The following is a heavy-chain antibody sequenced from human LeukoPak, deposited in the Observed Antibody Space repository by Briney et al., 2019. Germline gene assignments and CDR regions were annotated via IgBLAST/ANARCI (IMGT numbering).Heavy chain of an antibody. Sequence: GESLKISCKGSGYSFTSYRIGWVRQMPGKGLGWLGIIYPGDSDTRYSPSFQGQVTISADKSISTAYLQWSSLKASDTAMYYCARQVDSSGYYFVYWGQGTLVTVSS. D-gene: IGHD3-22*01. CDR2: IYPGDSDT. CDR3: ARQVDSSGYYFVY. J-gene: IGHJ4*02. CDR1: GYSFTSYR. V-gene: IGHV5-51*01.